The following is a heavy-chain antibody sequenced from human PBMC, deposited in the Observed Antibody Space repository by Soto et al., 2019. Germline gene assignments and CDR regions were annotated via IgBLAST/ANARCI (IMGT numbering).Heavy chain of an antibody. CDR3: TTGYDFWSGPTYY. D-gene: IGHD3-3*01. J-gene: IGHJ4*02. CDR1: GFTFSNAW. V-gene: IGHV3-15*01. CDR2: IKSKTDGGTT. Sequence: EVQLVESGGGLVKPGGSLRLSCAASGFTFSNAWMSWVRQAPGKGLEWVGRIKSKTDGGTTDYAAPVKGRFTISRDDSKNTLYLQMNSLKTEDTAVYYCTTGYDFWSGPTYYWGQGTLVTVSS.